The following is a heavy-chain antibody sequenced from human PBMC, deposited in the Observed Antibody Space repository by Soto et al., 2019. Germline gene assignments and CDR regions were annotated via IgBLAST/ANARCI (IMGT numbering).Heavy chain of an antibody. D-gene: IGHD6-13*01. J-gene: IGHJ6*04. CDR1: GGPITSGDYY. CDR3: GRAHRDLQQLVHYYYSMDV. V-gene: IGHV4-30-4*01. Sequence: TLETLSLTCSVSGGPITSGDYYWSRIRQPPGKGLEWIGHIHNSGNTYHNSSLKSRVTISVDTSKNQFSLKLTSVTAADTAVYYCGRAHRDLQQLVHYYYSMDVWGKGTTVTVSS. CDR2: IHNSGNT.